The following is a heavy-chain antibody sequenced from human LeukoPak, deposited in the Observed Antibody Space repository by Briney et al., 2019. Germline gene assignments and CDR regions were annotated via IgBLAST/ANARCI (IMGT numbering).Heavy chain of an antibody. D-gene: IGHD1-26*01. J-gene: IGHJ3*01. V-gene: IGHV4-4*07. Sequence: PSETLSLTCSVSVVSMNGYYWSWLRQSAGNRLEWIGHVDSSGNTKYNPSLESRVTMSVDTSKKQFSLKLTSVTAADMAVYFCARQFLVGSTFHAFDLWGQGTRVTVSS. CDR2: VDSSGNT. CDR1: VVSMNGYY. CDR3: ARQFLVGSTFHAFDL.